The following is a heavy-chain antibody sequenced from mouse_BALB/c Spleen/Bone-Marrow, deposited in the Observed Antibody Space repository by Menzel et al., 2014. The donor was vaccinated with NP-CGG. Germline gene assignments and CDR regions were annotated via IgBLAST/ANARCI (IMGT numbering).Heavy chain of an antibody. D-gene: IGHD2-4*01. J-gene: IGHJ2*01. Sequence: VQLQQSGPGLVKPSQSLSLTCTVTGYSITSDYAWNWIRQFPGNKLEWMGYISYSGSTSYNPSLKSRISITRDTSKNQFFLQLNSVTTEDTATYYRARYDYDVGYFDYWGQGTTLTVSS. CDR3: ARYDYDVGYFDY. CDR1: GYSITSDYA. CDR2: ISYSGST. V-gene: IGHV3-2*02.